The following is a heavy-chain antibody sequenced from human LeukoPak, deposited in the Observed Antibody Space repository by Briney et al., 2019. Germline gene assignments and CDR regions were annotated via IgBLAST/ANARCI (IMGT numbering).Heavy chain of an antibody. CDR3: ARDLGGYNYGYSFDF. CDR1: GGSISGYY. V-gene: IGHV4-4*07. J-gene: IGHJ4*02. CDR2: TYTSGNT. D-gene: IGHD5-18*01. Sequence: SETLSLTCTVSGGSISGYYWNWIRQPPGKGLEWIGRTYTSGNTNYNPSLKSRVTMSVDTSKNQFFLKLFSVTAADTAVYYCARDLGGYNYGYSFDFWGQGTLVTVSS.